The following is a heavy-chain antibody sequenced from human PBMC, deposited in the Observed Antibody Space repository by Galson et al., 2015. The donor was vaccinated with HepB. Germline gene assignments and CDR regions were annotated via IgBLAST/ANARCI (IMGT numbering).Heavy chain of an antibody. J-gene: IGHJ4*02. V-gene: IGHV3-30*18. CDR1: GFTFSHNG. CDR2: VSNDGSDK. Sequence: SLRLSCAASGFTFSHNGMHWVRQAPGKGLEWVASVSNDGSDKNYADSVKGRFTISRDNSKNTLYLQMNSLRAEDTAVYYCAKAGDYDTSGYYYYLDCWGQGTLVTVSS. D-gene: IGHD3-22*01. CDR3: AKAGDYDTSGYYYYLDC.